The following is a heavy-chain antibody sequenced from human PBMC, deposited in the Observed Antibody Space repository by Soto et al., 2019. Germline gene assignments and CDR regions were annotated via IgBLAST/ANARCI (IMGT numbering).Heavy chain of an antibody. Sequence: RGFLRRTCAASGVTFSSYGRSWVRQAPGKGLEWVSAISGSGGSTYYTDSVKGRFTISRDNSKNTLYLQMNSLRAEDTAVYYCAKRNYYASSGYYYFDYWGQGTLVTVSS. V-gene: IGHV3-23*01. CDR2: ISGSGGST. J-gene: IGHJ4*02. CDR1: GVTFSSYG. CDR3: AKRNYYASSGYYYFDY. D-gene: IGHD3-22*01.